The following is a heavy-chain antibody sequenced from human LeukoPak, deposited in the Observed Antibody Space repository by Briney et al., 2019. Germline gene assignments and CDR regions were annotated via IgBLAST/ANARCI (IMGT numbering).Heavy chain of an antibody. Sequence: SETLSLTCTVSGGSISSYYWSWIRQPPGKGLEWIGYIYYSGSTNYNPSLKSRVTISVDTSKNQFSLKLSSVTAADTAVYYCARSDTAMVSPWGQGTLVTVSS. J-gene: IGHJ5*02. CDR1: GGSISSYY. CDR2: IYYSGST. V-gene: IGHV4-59*08. CDR3: ARSDTAMVSP. D-gene: IGHD5-18*01.